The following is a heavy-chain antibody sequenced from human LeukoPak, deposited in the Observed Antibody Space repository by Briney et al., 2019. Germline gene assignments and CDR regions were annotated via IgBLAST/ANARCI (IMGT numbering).Heavy chain of an antibody. D-gene: IGHD4-17*01. J-gene: IGHJ4*02. V-gene: IGHV1-46*01. Sequence: ASVKVSCKASGYTFTSYYMHWVRQAPGQGLEWMAIINPSGGSTSYAQKFQGRVTMTRDMSTSTVYMELNSLRSQDTAVYYCARAWEAVAGNYGVVDYWGQGTLVTVSS. CDR1: GYTFTSYY. CDR2: INPSGGST. CDR3: ARAWEAVAGNYGVVDY.